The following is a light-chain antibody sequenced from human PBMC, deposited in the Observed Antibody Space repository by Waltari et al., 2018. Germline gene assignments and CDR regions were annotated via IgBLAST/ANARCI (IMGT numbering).Light chain of an antibody. J-gene: IGLJ1*01. CDR3: AAWDVSLRGI. V-gene: IGLV1-47*01. CDR2: RNN. Sequence: QSVLTQPPSVSGAPGQRVTISCSGSNSNVGINYVSWFQHVPGAAPRLLIYRNNQRPSGVPDRFSGSKSGSSASLAIIVLRSEDDADYYCAAWDVSLRGIFGTGTRVTVL. CDR1: NSNVGINY.